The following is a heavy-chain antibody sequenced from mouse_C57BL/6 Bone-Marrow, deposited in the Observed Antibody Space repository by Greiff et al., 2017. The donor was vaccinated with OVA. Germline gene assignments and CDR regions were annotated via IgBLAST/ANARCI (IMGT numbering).Heavy chain of an antibody. CDR1: GYTFTSYW. Sequence: VQLQQPGAELVRPGSSVKLSCKASGYTFTSYWMHWVKQRPIQGLEWIGNIDPSDSETHYNQKFKDKATLTVDKSSSTAYMQLSSLTSEDSAVYYCARNGYYVPWFAYWGQGTLVTVSA. J-gene: IGHJ3*01. D-gene: IGHD2-3*01. CDR3: ARNGYYVPWFAY. V-gene: IGHV1-52*01. CDR2: IDPSDSET.